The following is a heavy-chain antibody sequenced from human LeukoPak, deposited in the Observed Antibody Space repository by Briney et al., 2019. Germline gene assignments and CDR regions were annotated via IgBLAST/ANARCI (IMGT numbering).Heavy chain of an antibody. V-gene: IGHV3-48*04. D-gene: IGHD2-2*01. Sequence: SGGSLRLSCAASGFTFSSYSMNWVRQAPGKGLEWVSYISSSSSTIYYADSVKGRFTISGDNAKNSLYLQMNSLRAEDAAVYYCARDRTPGVVPAATQNYYYYYGMDVWGQGTTVTVSS. CDR2: ISSSSSTI. J-gene: IGHJ6*02. CDR3: ARDRTPGVVPAATQNYYYYYGMDV. CDR1: GFTFSSYS.